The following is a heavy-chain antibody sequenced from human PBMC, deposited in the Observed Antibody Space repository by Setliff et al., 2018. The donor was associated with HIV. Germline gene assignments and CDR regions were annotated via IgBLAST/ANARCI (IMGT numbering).Heavy chain of an antibody. J-gene: IGHJ6*03. V-gene: IGHV4-59*12. CDR1: GGSIRSYY. Sequence: SETLSLTCIVSGGSIRSYYWSWIRQPPGKGLEWIGYIYYSGSTYYNPSLKSRVTISGDTSKNQFSLKMTSVTAADTAVYYCASEAWTSYRSSSGYYYYYMDVWGKGTTVTVSS. D-gene: IGHD6-6*01. CDR3: ASEAWTSYRSSSGYYYYYMDV. CDR2: IYYSGST.